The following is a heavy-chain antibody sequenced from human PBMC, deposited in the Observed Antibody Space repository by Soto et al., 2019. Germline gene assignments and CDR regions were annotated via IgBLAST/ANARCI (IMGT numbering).Heavy chain of an antibody. CDR3: APTRGGGGY. D-gene: IGHD3-10*01. J-gene: IGHJ4*02. CDR2: IYSGGYT. Sequence: EVQLVESGGGLIQPGGSLRLSCAVSGFTVSNNYMSWVRQAPGKGLEGVSVIYSGGYTAYGDSVKGRFTISRDNSKNKIFLKKKSPGAGATAVFFRAPTRGGGGYWGQGTLVTVSS. CDR1: GFTVSNNY. V-gene: IGHV3-53*01.